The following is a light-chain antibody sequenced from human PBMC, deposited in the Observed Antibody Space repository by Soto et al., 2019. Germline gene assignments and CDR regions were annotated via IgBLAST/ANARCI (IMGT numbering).Light chain of an antibody. CDR3: QQYVSSPIT. V-gene: IGKV3-20*01. CDR1: QSVSSSY. Sequence: EIVLTQSPGTLSLSPGERATLSCRASQSVSSSYLAWYQQKPGQAPRLLIYGASSRATVIPDRFSGSGSGTDFTLTISRLEPEDFAVYYCQQYVSSPITFGQGTRLEIK. J-gene: IGKJ5*01. CDR2: GAS.